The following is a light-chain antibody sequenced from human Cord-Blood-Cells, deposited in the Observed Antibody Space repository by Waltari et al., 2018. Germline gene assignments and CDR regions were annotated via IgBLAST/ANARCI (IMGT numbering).Light chain of an antibody. V-gene: IGKV3-11*01. CDR2: DAS. CDR1: QSVSSY. CDR3: QQRSNWPT. J-gene: IGKJ2*01. Sequence: EIVLTQSPATLSLSPGERATLSCRASQSVSSYLAWYQQKPGQAPRLLTYDASNRATGIPARFSGSGSGTDFTLTISSLEPEDFAVYYCQQRSNWPTFGQGTKLEIK.